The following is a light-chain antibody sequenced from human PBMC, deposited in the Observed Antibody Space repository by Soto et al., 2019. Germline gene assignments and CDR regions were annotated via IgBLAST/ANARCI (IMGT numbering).Light chain of an antibody. CDR3: QQTYGAGT. J-gene: IGKJ2*01. V-gene: IGKV1-39*01. Sequence: DIQMTQSPSSLSAAVGDKVSITCRASQSMNTHLNWYQQKPGKAPKLLIYATSSLQSGVPPRFSGSGSGTDFTLTISSLQPEDFTTYYCQQTYGAGTFGQGTKLEIK. CDR1: QSMNTH. CDR2: ATS.